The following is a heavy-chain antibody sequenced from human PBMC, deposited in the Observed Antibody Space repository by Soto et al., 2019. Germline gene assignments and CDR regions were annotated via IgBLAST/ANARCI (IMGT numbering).Heavy chain of an antibody. J-gene: IGHJ4*02. CDR2: ISSSGSTI. Sequence: QVQLVESGGGLVKPGGSLRVSCAASGFTFSDYYMSWIRQAPGKGLEWVSYISSSGSTIYYADSVKGRFTISRDNAKNSLYLQMNSLRAEDTAVYYCARVGALGYDYFWGSPRGLDYWGQGTLVTVSP. V-gene: IGHV3-11*01. CDR1: GFTFSDYY. D-gene: IGHD3-16*01. CDR3: ARVGALGYDYFWGSPRGLDY.